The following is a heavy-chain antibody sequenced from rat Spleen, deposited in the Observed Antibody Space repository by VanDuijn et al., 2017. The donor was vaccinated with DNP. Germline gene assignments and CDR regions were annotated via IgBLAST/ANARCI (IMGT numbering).Heavy chain of an antibody. J-gene: IGHJ2*01. CDR2: ISYDGSDT. Sequence: EVQLVESGGGLVQPGRSLKLSCIASGLTFSDYAMAWVRQAPKKGLEWVATISYDGSDTYYRDSMKGRITISRENSKSTLYLQMHSLRSEDTATYNCKRVGLRSFDYWGQGVMVTVSS. V-gene: IGHV5-7*01. CDR1: GLTFSDYA. D-gene: IGHD1-11*01. CDR3: KRVGLRSFDY.